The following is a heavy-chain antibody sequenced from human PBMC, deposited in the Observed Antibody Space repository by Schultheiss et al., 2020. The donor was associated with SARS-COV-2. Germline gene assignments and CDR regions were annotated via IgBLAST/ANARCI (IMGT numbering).Heavy chain of an antibody. CDR1: GYTFTSYD. D-gene: IGHD4-17*01. V-gene: IGHV1-18*01. Sequence: ASVKVSCKASGYTFTSYDINWVRQAPGQGLEWIGWISGYNSNTNYAQKFQGRVSMTTDTFTNTAYMELRSLRSDDAAVYYCARGDYPPRVWGQGTTVTVSS. CDR2: ISGYNSNT. CDR3: ARGDYPPRV. J-gene: IGHJ6*02.